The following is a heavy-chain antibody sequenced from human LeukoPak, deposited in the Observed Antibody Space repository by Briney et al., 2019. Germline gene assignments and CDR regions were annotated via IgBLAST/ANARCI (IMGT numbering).Heavy chain of an antibody. CDR1: GGSISSSSYY. CDR3: AREGAGIVVVPAAHTAFDI. J-gene: IGHJ3*02. CDR2: IYYSGST. Sequence: SETLSLTCTVSGGSISSSSYYWGWIRQPPGKGLEWIGSIYYSGSTNYNPSLKSRVTISVDTSKNQFSLKLSSVTAADTAVYYCAREGAGIVVVPAAHTAFDIWGQGTMVTVSS. D-gene: IGHD2-2*01. V-gene: IGHV4-39*07.